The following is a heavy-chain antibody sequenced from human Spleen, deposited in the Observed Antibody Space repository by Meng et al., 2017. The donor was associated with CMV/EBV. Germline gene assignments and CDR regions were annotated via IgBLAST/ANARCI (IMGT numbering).Heavy chain of an antibody. J-gene: IGHJ6*02. Sequence: GESLKISCVASGFTFGSYEMHWVRQVPGKGLEWVSYISASGGTVYYPESVRGRFTISRDNAKNSLYLQMNSRRVEDTAVYHCARMGRMDVWGQGTTVTVSS. CDR2: ISASGGTV. V-gene: IGHV3-48*03. D-gene: IGHD3-16*01. CDR3: ARMGRMDV. CDR1: GFTFGSYE.